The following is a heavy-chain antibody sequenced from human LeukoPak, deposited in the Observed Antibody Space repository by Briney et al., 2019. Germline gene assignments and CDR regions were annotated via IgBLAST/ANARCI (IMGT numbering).Heavy chain of an antibody. CDR1: GGSISSGSYY. CDR3: ARGDYGDYVFDP. Sequence: PSETLSLTCTVSGGSISSGSYYWSWIRQPAGKGLEWIGRIYSSGSTNYNPSLKSRVAMSVDTSKNQFSLKLSSVTAADTAVYYCARGDYGDYVFDPWGQGTLVTVSS. V-gene: IGHV4-61*02. D-gene: IGHD4-17*01. J-gene: IGHJ5*02. CDR2: IYSSGST.